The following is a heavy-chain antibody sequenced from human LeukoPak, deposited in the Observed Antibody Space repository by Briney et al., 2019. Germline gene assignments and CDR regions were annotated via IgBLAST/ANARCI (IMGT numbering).Heavy chain of an antibody. J-gene: IGHJ3*02. CDR3: ARGSGVYYYDSSAPQGAFDI. CDR1: GYSFTSYW. V-gene: IGHV5-51*01. Sequence: GESLKISCKGSGYSFTSYWIGWVRQMPGKGLEWMGIIYPGDSDTGYSPSFQGQVTISADKSISTAYLQWSSLKASDTAMYYCARGSGVYYYDSSAPQGAFDIWGQGTMVTVSS. CDR2: IYPGDSDT. D-gene: IGHD3-22*01.